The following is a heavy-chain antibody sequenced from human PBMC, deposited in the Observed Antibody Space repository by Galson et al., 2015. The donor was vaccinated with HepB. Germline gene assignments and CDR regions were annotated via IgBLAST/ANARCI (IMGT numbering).Heavy chain of an antibody. J-gene: IGHJ4*02. CDR1: GYTLTELS. CDR2: FDPEDGET. D-gene: IGHD3-10*01. Sequence: SVKVSCKVSGYTLTELSMHWVRQAPGKGLEWMGGFDPEDGETIYAQKFQGRVTMTEDTSTDTAYMELSSLRSEDTAVYYCATRREGYYGSGSYYNFDYWGQGTLVTVSS. V-gene: IGHV1-24*01. CDR3: ATRREGYYGSGSYYNFDY.